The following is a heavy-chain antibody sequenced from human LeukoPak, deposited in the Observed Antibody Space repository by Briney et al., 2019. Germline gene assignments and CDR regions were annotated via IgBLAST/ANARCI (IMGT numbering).Heavy chain of an antibody. D-gene: IGHD3-22*01. Sequence: AGGSLRLSCAASGFTFSSYAMSWVRQAPGKGLEWVSVISGSGANTYYADSVKGRFTISRDNSKNTLYLQMNSLRAEDTAVYYCAKESLGHYDSSHLDYWGQGTLVTVSS. CDR3: AKESLGHYDSSHLDY. CDR1: GFTFSSYA. CDR2: ISGSGANT. V-gene: IGHV3-23*01. J-gene: IGHJ4*02.